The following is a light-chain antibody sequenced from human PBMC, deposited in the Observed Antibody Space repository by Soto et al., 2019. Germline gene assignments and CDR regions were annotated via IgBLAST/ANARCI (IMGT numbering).Light chain of an antibody. CDR3: SSHTSGSTRV. CDR1: SSDVGGYDY. J-gene: IGLJ1*01. Sequence: QSVLTQPASVSGSPGQSIAISCTGTSSDVGGYDYVSWYQQQPDKAPRLMIYEVTKRPSGVSNRFSGSKSGNTASLTISGLQSEDEPGYYCSSHTSGSTRVFGTGTKLTVL. V-gene: IGLV2-14*01. CDR2: EVT.